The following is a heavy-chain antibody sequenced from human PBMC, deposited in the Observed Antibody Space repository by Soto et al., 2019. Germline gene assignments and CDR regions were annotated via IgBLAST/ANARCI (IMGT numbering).Heavy chain of an antibody. J-gene: IGHJ4*01. CDR2: IHYSGST. CDR3: ARVRGSGSYAAYYFDS. V-gene: IGHV4-31*03. D-gene: IGHD3-10*01. CDR1: GGSISNGGYY. Sequence: SETLSLTCTVSGGSISNGGYYWNGGRQHPGKGLEWIGYIHYSGSTWYNPSLESRVTISVDTSKDQFSLKLRSVTAADTAVYYCARVRGSGSYAAYYFDSWGQGTLVTVSS.